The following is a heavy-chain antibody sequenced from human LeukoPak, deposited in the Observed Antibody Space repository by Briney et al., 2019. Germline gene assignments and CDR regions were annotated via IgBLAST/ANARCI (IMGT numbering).Heavy chain of an antibody. CDR3: VRDFGSRITMIQGLFDP. CDR2: ISGSGDHR. J-gene: IGHJ5*02. V-gene: IGHV3-21*06. CDR1: GFTFTNYN. D-gene: IGHD3-22*01. Sequence: GGSLRLSCAASGFTFTNYNMNWVRQAPGKGLEWVSSISGSGDHRYYADSVQGRFTISRDNVQNSLDLQMNSLRAEDTAVYYCVRDFGSRITMIQGLFDPWGQGTLVTVSS.